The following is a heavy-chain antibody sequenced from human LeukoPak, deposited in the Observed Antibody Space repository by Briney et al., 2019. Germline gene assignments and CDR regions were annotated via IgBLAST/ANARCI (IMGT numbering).Heavy chain of an antibody. D-gene: IGHD2-8*02. CDR3: AKVMDSLGYCTGGVCYRAIDF. J-gene: IGHJ4*02. CDR1: GFTFSSYA. Sequence: PGGSLRLSCAASGFTFSSYAMSWVRQAPGKGREWVSAISGSGGNTYYADSVKGRFTIARDNSKNTLYLQMNSLRAEDTAVYYCAKVMDSLGYCTGGVCYRAIDFWGQGTLVTVSS. V-gene: IGHV3-23*01. CDR2: ISGSGGNT.